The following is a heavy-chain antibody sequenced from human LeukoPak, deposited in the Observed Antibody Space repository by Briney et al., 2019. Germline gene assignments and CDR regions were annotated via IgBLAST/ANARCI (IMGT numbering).Heavy chain of an antibody. D-gene: IGHD3-9*01. CDR2: IYPGDSDT. CDR1: GYSFTSYW. J-gene: IGHJ4*02. V-gene: IGHV5-51*01. CDR3: ARLRGYDILPGYPFDY. Sequence: GESLKISCKGSGYSFTSYWIGWVRQMPGKGLEWMGIIYPGDSDTRYSPSFQGQVTISADKSISTAYLQWSSLKASDTAMYYCARLRGYDILPGYPFDYWGQGPLVTVSS.